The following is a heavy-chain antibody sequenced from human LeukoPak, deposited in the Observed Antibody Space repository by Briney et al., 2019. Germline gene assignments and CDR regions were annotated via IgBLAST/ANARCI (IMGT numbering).Heavy chain of an antibody. Sequence: VASVKVSCKASGYTFTGYYMHWVRQAPGQGLEWMGWINPNSGGTNYAQKFQGRVTMTRDTSISTAYMELSRLRSDDTAVYYCARLYPRGIAVAATGYWGQGTLVTVSS. J-gene: IGHJ4*02. CDR3: ARLYPRGIAVAATGY. CDR1: GYTFTGYY. D-gene: IGHD6-19*01. V-gene: IGHV1-2*02. CDR2: INPNSGGT.